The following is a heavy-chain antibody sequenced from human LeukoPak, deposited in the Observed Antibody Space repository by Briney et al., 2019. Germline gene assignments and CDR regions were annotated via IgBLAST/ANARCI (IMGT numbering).Heavy chain of an antibody. V-gene: IGHV3-7*01. J-gene: IGHJ4*02. D-gene: IGHD6-13*01. CDR1: GFTFRSYS. Sequence: GGSLRLSCAASGFTFRSYSMNWVRQAPGKGLEWVANIKQDGSEKYYVDSVKGRFTISRDNAKNSLYLQMNSLRAEDTAVYYCAREYSGSSWYGDYFDYWGQGTLVTVSS. CDR3: AREYSGSSWYGDYFDY. CDR2: IKQDGSEK.